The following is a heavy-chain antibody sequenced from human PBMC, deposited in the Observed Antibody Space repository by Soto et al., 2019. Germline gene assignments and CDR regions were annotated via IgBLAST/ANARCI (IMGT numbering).Heavy chain of an antibody. D-gene: IGHD1-26*01. CDR2: ISSSSYI. CDR1: GFTFSSYS. J-gene: IGHJ3*01. V-gene: IGHV3-21*01. CDR3: ARDREGVGAGLF. Sequence: PGGSLRLSSAASGFTFSSYSMNWVRQAPGKGLEWVSSISSSSYIYYADSVKGRFTISRDNAKNSLYLQMNSLRAEDTAVYYCARDREGVGAGLFWGQGTMVTVSS.